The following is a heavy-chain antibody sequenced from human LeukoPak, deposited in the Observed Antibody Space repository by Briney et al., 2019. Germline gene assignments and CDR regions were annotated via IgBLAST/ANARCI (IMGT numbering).Heavy chain of an antibody. V-gene: IGHV1-69*06. D-gene: IGHD4-11*01. CDR2: IIPIFATA. CDR3: ASRHSGLHRHFDY. CDR1: GGTFSSYA. J-gene: IGHJ4*02. Sequence: GASVKVSCKASGGTFSSYAISWVRQAPGQGLEWMGGIIPIFATANYAQKFQGRVTITADKSTSTAYMELSSLRSEDTAVYYCASRHSGLHRHFDYWGQGTLVTVSS.